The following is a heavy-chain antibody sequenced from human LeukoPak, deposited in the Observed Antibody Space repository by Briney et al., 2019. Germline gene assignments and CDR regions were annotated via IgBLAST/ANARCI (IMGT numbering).Heavy chain of an antibody. CDR2: VSYDGNNK. V-gene: IGHV3-30-3*02. CDR3: ANDAAQQQLSNLFYGMDV. D-gene: IGHD6-13*01. CDR1: GFTFSNSA. J-gene: IGHJ6*02. Sequence: GGSLRLSCAASGFTFSNSAMHWVRQAPGKGLEWVAFVSYDGNNKYYADSVKGRFTISSDNSKNTLYLQMNSLRAEDTAVYFCANDAAQQQLSNLFYGMDVWGQGTTVTVSS.